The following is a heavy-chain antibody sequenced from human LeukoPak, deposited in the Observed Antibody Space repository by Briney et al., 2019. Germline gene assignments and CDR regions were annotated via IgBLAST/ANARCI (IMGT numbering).Heavy chain of an antibody. V-gene: IGHV1-2*02. J-gene: IGHJ5*02. CDR3: ATVLGWQRLDWFDP. CDR1: GYTFTGYY. CDR2: INPNSGGT. Sequence: ASVKVSCKASGYTFTGYYMHWVRQAPGQGLEWMGRINPNSGGTNYAQKLQGRVTMTTDTSTSTAYMELRSLRSNDTAVYYCATVLGWQRLDWFDPWGQGTLVTVFS. D-gene: IGHD3-16*01.